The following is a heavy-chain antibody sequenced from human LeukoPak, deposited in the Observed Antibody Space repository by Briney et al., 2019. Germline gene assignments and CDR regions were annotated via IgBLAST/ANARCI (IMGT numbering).Heavy chain of an antibody. J-gene: IGHJ6*03. D-gene: IGHD3-10*01. CDR1: GCTFSSYD. V-gene: IGHV3-30*02. CDR3: AKAFRGASSWSYYLDV. CDR2: IRHDGSNK. Sequence: GGSLRLSCAASGCTFSSYDMRWVRQAPGKGLEWVAVIRHDGSNKYYADSVKRRVTISRDNSKNTLYLQMNSLRAEDTAVYYCAKAFRGASSWSYYLDVWGKGTTVTVSS.